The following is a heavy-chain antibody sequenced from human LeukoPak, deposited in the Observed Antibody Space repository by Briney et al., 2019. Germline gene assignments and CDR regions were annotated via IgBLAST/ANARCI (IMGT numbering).Heavy chain of an antibody. J-gene: IGHJ4*02. Sequence: ASVKVSCKASGYTFTGYYMHWVRQAPGQGLEWMGWINPNSGRTNYAQKFQGRVTMTRDTSISTAYMELSRLRSDDTAVNYCARGGGRLNPVVVIAISFDYWGQGTLVTVSS. D-gene: IGHD2-21*01. CDR1: GYTFTGYY. CDR3: ARGGGRLNPVVVIAISFDY. CDR2: INPNSGRT. V-gene: IGHV1-2*02.